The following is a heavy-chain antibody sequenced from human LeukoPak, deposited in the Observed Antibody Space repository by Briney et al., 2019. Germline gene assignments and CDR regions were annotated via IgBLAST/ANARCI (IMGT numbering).Heavy chain of an antibody. CDR2: IYSGGST. J-gene: IGHJ4*02. CDR1: GFTVSSNY. CDR3: AREWYSSGWSY. Sequence: GGSLRLSCAASGFTVSSNYMSWVRQAPGKGLEWVSVIYSGGSTYYADSVKGRFTISRDNSKNTLYLQMNSLRAEDTAVYYCAREWYSSGWSYWGQGTLVTVSS. D-gene: IGHD6-19*01. V-gene: IGHV3-53*01.